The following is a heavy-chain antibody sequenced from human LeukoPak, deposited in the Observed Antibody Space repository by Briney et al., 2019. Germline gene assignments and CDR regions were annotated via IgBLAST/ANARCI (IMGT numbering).Heavy chain of an antibody. D-gene: IGHD3-22*01. CDR1: GDSVSRSDSY. CDR3: ARRRYYDGSGYLE. V-gene: IGHV4-39*01. Sequence: SETLSLTCSVSGDSVSRSDSYWDWIRQPPGKGLEWIGTIYYSGRTYYSPSLKSRVTMSVDPSNYQFSLNLTSVTAADTALYDCARRRYYDGSGYLEWGQGTLLSVSS. J-gene: IGHJ1*01. CDR2: IYYSGRT.